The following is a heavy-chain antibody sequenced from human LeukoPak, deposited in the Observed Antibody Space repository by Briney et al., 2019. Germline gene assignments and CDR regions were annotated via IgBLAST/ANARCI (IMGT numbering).Heavy chain of an antibody. Sequence: SETLSLTCTVSGGSISSSSYYRGWIRQPPEKGLEWIGSFSYSGSTYYNPSLKRRVTISVDTSKNQFSLKLSSVTAADTAVYYCARSVYDFWSGYYGYWGQGTLVTVSS. J-gene: IGHJ4*02. V-gene: IGHV4-39*07. CDR1: GGSISSSSYY. CDR3: ARSVYDFWSGYYGY. D-gene: IGHD3-3*01. CDR2: FSYSGST.